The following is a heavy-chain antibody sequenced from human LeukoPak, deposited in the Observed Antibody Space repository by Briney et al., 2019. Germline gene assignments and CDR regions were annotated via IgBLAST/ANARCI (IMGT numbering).Heavy chain of an antibody. Sequence: SSETLSLTCTVSGGSISSSSYYWGWIRQPPGKGLEWIGSIYYSGSTYYNPSLKSRVTISVDTSKNQFSLKLSSVTAADTAVYYCARASGIAAAGAFDYWGQGTLVTVSS. CDR3: ARASGIAAAGAFDY. V-gene: IGHV4-39*07. D-gene: IGHD6-13*01. CDR2: IYYSGST. CDR1: GGSISSSSYY. J-gene: IGHJ4*02.